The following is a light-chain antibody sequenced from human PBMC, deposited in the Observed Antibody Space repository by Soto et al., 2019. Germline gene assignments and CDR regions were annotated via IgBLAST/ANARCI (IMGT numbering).Light chain of an antibody. Sequence: EITLTQSPGTLSLSPGERATLSCRASQSVSDYLAWYQQKAGQPPRVLIYGASNRATDIPARFSGSGSGTDFTLNIRRLEPEDSEVYYCQQRSKLPRTFGGGTKVDIK. CDR2: GAS. CDR3: QQRSKLPRT. J-gene: IGKJ4*01. V-gene: IGKV3-11*01. CDR1: QSVSDY.